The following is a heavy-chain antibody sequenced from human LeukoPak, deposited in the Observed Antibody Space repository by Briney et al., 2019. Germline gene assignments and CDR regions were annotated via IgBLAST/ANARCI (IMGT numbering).Heavy chain of an antibody. D-gene: IGHD7-27*01. CDR2: ISAYNGNT. Sequence: ASVKVSCKASGYTFTSYGISWMRQAPGQGLEWMGRISAYNGNTNYAQKLQGRVTMTTDTSTSTAYMELRSLRSDDTAVYYCARPSQGLGYYYYNYMDVWGKGTTVTVSS. CDR1: GYTFTSYG. V-gene: IGHV1-18*01. CDR3: ARPSQGLGYYYYNYMDV. J-gene: IGHJ6*03.